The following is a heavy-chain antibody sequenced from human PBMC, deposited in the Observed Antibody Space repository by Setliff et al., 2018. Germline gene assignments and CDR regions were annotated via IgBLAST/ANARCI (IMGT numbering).Heavy chain of an antibody. J-gene: IGHJ3*01. D-gene: IGHD4-17*01. CDR3: ARSPPYGGHRVFDL. CDR2: ISYVGTT. V-gene: IGHV4-31*03. CDR1: ADSGGSISSGGYY. Sequence: SETLSLTCTVSADSGGSISSGGYYWSWIRQFPGKGLEWIGYISYVGTTYYNPSLKSRVMISVDTSKNQFSLKLTSVSAADTAVYYCARSPPYGGHRVFDLWGQGTMVTVSS.